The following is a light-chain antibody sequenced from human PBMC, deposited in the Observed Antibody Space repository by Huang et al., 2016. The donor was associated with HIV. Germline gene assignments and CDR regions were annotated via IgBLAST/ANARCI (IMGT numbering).Light chain of an antibody. CDR1: QDLGTS. CDR3: QQLHSYPIT. J-gene: IGKJ5*01. Sequence: QLTQSPPSLSASGGDTVIISCRASQDLGTSLAWYQQKPGRAPKLLISAASTLQTGVPSRFSGDSAGTYFTLVITGLQPEDFATYYCQQLHSYPITFGQGTRLDI. V-gene: IGKV1-9*01. CDR2: AAS.